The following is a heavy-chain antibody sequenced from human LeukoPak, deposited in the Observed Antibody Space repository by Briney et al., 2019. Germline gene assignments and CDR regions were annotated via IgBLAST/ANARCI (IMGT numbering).Heavy chain of an antibody. D-gene: IGHD7-27*01. CDR2: INSGGSGT. V-gene: IGHV3-74*01. Sequence: GGSLRLSRAASGFAFSSNWMHWVRQTPGKGLVWVSRINSGGSGTSYADSVEGRFTISRDNAKNTLYLQMNSLKGEDTAVYYCATSLGPLAEYWGRGTLVTVSS. J-gene: IGHJ4*02. CDR3: ATSLGPLAEY. CDR1: GFAFSSNW.